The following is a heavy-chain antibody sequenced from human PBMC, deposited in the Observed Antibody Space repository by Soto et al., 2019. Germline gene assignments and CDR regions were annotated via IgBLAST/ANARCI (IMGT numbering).Heavy chain of an antibody. CDR3: ATLELVDIVATIRVSRKTGYYFDY. J-gene: IGHJ4*02. CDR2: IYYSGST. V-gene: IGHV4-39*01. Sequence: SETLSLTCTVSGGSISSSSYYWGWIRQPPGKGLEWIGSIYYSGSTYYNPSLKSRVTISVDTSKNQFSLKLSSVTAADTAVYYCATLELVDIVATIRVSRKTGYYFDYWGQGTLVTVSS. CDR1: GGSISSSSYY. D-gene: IGHD5-12*01.